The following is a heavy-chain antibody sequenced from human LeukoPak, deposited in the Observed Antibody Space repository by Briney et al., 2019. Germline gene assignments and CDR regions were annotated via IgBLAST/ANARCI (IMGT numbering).Heavy chain of an antibody. D-gene: IGHD1-26*01. CDR3: ANEGATTPYFDY. V-gene: IGHV3-48*03. CDR1: GFTFSSHE. J-gene: IGHJ4*02. Sequence: GGSLRLSCAASGFTFSSHEMNWVRQPPGKGLEWVSYISSGGSTIYYADSVKGRFTISRDNSKNTLYLQMNSLRAEDTAVYYCANEGATTPYFDYWGLGTLVTVSS. CDR2: ISSGGSTI.